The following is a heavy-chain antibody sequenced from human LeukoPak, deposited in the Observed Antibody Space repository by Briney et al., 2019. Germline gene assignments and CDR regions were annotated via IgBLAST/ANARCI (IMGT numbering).Heavy chain of an antibody. D-gene: IGHD6-13*01. J-gene: IGHJ4*02. Sequence: SETLSLTCTVSGASMNSHNYYWGWVRQAPGKGLEWIGSMYFSGSSYYSPSLKSRITVSEGTSRNHFFLRLTSVTAADTAVYYCARDRIAAAGTFDYWGQGTLVTVSS. V-gene: IGHV4-39*07. CDR2: MYFSGSS. CDR3: ARDRIAAAGTFDY. CDR1: GASMNSHNYY.